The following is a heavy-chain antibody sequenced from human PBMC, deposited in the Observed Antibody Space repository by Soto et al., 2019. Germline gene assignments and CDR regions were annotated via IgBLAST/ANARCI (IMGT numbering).Heavy chain of an antibody. D-gene: IGHD6-19*01. J-gene: IGHJ4*02. Sequence: PSETLSLTCTVSGDSISSTSYYWVWIRQPPGKGLEWIGSFYYSGSTYYNPSLKSRVTISVDTSENQFSLKLSSVTAADTAVYYCARQVVDGTVAGTGSFDYWGQGTLVTVSS. CDR1: GDSISSTSYY. CDR3: ARQVVDGTVAGTGSFDY. V-gene: IGHV4-39*01. CDR2: FYYSGST.